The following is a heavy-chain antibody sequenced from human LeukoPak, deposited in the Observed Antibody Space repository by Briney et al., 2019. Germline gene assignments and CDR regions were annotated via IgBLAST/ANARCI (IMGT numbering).Heavy chain of an antibody. V-gene: IGHV1-69*05. CDR2: IIAILGTA. CDR3: ATRRLPDFWSGREAFDI. Sequence: SVKVSCKASGGTFSNSAISWVRQAPGQGLEWMGGIIAILGTANYAQMFQGRVTITTDESTYIAYMELSSLRSEDMAVYYCATRRLPDFWSGREAFDIWGQGTMVTVSS. J-gene: IGHJ3*02. CDR1: GGTFSNSA. D-gene: IGHD3-3*01.